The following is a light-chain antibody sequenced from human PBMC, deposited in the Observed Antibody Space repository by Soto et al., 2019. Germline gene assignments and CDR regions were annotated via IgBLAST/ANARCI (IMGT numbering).Light chain of an antibody. V-gene: IGKV3-20*01. CDR3: QQYSSPIT. J-gene: IGKJ5*01. Sequence: EIVLTQSPGTLSLSPGERATLSCRASQSVSSSYLAWYQQKPGQAPRLLIYGASSRANGIPDRFSSSGSGTDFTLTISRLEPEDFTVYYCQQYSSPITFGQGTRLEIK. CDR2: GAS. CDR1: QSVSSSY.